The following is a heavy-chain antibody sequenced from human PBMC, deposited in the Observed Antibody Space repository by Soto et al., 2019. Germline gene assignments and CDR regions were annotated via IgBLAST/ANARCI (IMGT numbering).Heavy chain of an antibody. J-gene: IGHJ6*02. Sequence: GESPKISYKGSSSTFTNYWIGSVRQMSGKDPECMGIIYPADPDTKYNPSLQGQVTIAADKSITTTYLHWSSLKDTDTAIYYCAAAIFYYGMDVWGQGTTVTVSS. CDR2: IYPADPDT. D-gene: IGHD6-25*01. CDR3: AAAIFYYGMDV. V-gene: IGHV5-51*01. CDR1: SSTFTNYW.